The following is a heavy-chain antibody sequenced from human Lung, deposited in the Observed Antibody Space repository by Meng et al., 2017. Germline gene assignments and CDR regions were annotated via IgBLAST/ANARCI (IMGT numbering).Heavy chain of an antibody. V-gene: IGHV3-15*01. Sequence: VHLVESGGDLVKPGGSLRPSCAAFGFYFNNAWMSWVRQAPGKGLEWVGRIKSNTDGGTAEYAAPVTGRFTISRDDSKSTLYLQMSGLRIDDTGVYYCTWDDKAVSDYWGQGTLVTVSS. CDR1: GFYFNNAW. CDR3: TWDDKAVSDY. J-gene: IGHJ4*02. CDR2: IKSNTDGGTA. D-gene: IGHD1-26*01.